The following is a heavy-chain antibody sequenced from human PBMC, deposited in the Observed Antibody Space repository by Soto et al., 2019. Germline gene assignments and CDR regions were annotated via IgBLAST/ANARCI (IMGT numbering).Heavy chain of an antibody. CDR1: GGSISSYY. J-gene: IGHJ4*02. Sequence: QVQLQESGPGLVKPSETLSLTCTVSGGSISSYYWTWIRQPPGKGLEWIGYIFYSGSSHYNPSLESRVTISVDTSKNQFSLSLRAVTAADTAVYYCARGVARQWADYWGQGTLVTVSS. CDR2: IFYSGSS. V-gene: IGHV4-59*01. CDR3: ARGVARQWADY. D-gene: IGHD6-19*01.